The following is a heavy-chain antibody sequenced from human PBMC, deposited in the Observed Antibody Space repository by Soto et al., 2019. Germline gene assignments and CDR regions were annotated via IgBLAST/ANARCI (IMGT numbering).Heavy chain of an antibody. CDR1: GFTFSSYA. J-gene: IGHJ4*02. D-gene: IGHD5-12*01. CDR2: ISGSGGST. Sequence: EVQLLESGGGLVQPGGSLRLSCAASGFTFSSYAMSWVRQAPGKGLEWVSAISGSGGSTYYADSVKGRFTISRDNSKNTLYLQMNSLRAEDTAVYYCAKDEYSGYGSLSGFDYWGQGTLVTVSS. CDR3: AKDEYSGYGSLSGFDY. V-gene: IGHV3-23*01.